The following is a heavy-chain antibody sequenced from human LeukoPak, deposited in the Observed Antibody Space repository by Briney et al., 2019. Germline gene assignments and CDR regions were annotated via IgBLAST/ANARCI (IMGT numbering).Heavy chain of an antibody. CDR3: ARDRAYSYGPFDY. CDR1: EYTFTGYY. CDR2: INPNSGGT. D-gene: IGHD5-18*01. V-gene: IGHV1-2*02. Sequence: ASVKLSCKASEYTFTGYYMHWVRQAPGQGLEWMGWINPNSGGTNYAQKFQGRVTMTRETSISTAYMELSRLRSDDTAVYYCARDRAYSYGPFDYWGQGTLVTVSS. J-gene: IGHJ4*02.